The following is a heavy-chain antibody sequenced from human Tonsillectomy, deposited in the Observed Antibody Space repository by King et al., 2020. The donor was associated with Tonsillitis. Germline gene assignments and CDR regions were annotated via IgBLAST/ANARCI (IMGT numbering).Heavy chain of an antibody. CDR2: ISSNSESI. V-gene: IGHV3-9*01. CDR3: TKGAYHYDSTGDGLDV. J-gene: IGHJ6*02. CDR1: GFTFDDYA. Sequence: VQLVESGGGLVQPGRSLRLSCAASGFTFDDYAMHWVRQAPGKGLEWVSGISSNSESIGYADSVKGRFTISRDNAKNSLYLQMNSLRAEDTALYYCTKGAYHYDSTGDGLDVWGQGTTVTVSS. D-gene: IGHD3-22*01.